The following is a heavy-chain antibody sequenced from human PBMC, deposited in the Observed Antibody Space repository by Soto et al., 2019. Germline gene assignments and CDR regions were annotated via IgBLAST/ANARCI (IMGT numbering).Heavy chain of an antibody. D-gene: IGHD2-21*02. CDR2: INAGNGYT. CDR1: GYTFTTSA. Sequence: QVQLVQSGSEVQQPGASVKVSCKTSGYTFTTSAMHWVRQAPGQRLEWMGYINAGNGYTKYSQKFQGRVTITRDTSASTVYMEVSSLKSEDTAVSYCAGASCRGDCYLTDYWGQGTLVTVSS. V-gene: IGHV1-3*01. CDR3: AGASCRGDCYLTDY. J-gene: IGHJ4*02.